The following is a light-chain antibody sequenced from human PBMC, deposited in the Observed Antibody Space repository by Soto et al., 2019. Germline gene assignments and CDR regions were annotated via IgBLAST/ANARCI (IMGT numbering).Light chain of an antibody. CDR3: MQPLQSWT. V-gene: IGKV2-28*01. CDR2: LGS. CDR1: QSLLHSNGYNY. Sequence: DIVMTQSPLSLPVTPGEPASISCRSSQSLLHSNGYNYLDWYLQKPGQSPQLLIYLGSNRASGVPDRFSGSGSGTDFTLKIXRXXXXXXGVYYCMQPLQSWTFGQGTKVEIK. J-gene: IGKJ1*01.